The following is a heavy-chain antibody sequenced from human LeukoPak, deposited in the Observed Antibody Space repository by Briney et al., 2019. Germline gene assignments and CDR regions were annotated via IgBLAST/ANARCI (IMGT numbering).Heavy chain of an antibody. CDR1: GGTFSTYV. CDR3: ARCLGECQLVSWFDP. V-gene: IGHV1-69*05. J-gene: IGHJ5*02. D-gene: IGHD3-16*01. Sequence: SVKVSCKASGGTFSTYVITGVRQAPGQGLEWMGGIIPVFGTTNYAQKFHGRVTITTDESMSTAYMELSSLRSEDTAVYYCARCLGECQLVSWFDPWGQGTLVTVSS. CDR2: IIPVFGTT.